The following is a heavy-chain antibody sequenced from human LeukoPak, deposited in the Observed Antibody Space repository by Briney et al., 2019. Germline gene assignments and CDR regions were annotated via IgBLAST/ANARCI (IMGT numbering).Heavy chain of an antibody. Sequence: SETLSLTCAVFGGSFSDYYWNWIRQPPGKGLEWIGEINHSGSTNSNPSLKSRVTISADTSKNQFSLKLSSVTAADTAVYYCARAPGEWFGELLAYYFDYWGQGTLVAVSP. CDR1: GGSFSDYY. CDR3: ARAPGEWFGELLAYYFDY. V-gene: IGHV4-34*01. CDR2: INHSGST. D-gene: IGHD3-10*01. J-gene: IGHJ4*02.